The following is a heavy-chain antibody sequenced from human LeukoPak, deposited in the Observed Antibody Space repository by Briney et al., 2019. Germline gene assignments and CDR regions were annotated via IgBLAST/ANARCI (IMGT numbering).Heavy chain of an antibody. Sequence: SETLSLTCAVYGGSFSGYYWSWIRQPPGKGLEWIGEINHSGSTNYNPSLKSRVTISVDTSKNQFSLKLSSVTAADTAAYYCARHTAGGATTPYYYYGMDVWGQGTTVTVSS. J-gene: IGHJ6*02. CDR3: ARHTAGGATTPYYYYGMDV. V-gene: IGHV4-34*01. CDR2: INHSGST. D-gene: IGHD1-26*01. CDR1: GGSFSGYY.